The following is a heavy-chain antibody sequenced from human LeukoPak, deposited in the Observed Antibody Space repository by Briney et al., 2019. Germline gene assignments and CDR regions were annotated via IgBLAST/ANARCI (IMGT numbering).Heavy chain of an antibody. J-gene: IGHJ5*01. Sequence: SVKVSCKASGGTFSSYAISWVRQAPGQGLEWMGRIIPIFGTANYAQKFQGRVTITTDESTSTAYMELSSLRSEDTAVYYCAREMFSRRKPGYCSGGSCSNWFDSWGQGTLVTVSS. D-gene: IGHD2-15*01. CDR2: IIPIFGTA. CDR3: AREMFSRRKPGYCSGGSCSNWFDS. V-gene: IGHV1-69*05. CDR1: GGTFSSYA.